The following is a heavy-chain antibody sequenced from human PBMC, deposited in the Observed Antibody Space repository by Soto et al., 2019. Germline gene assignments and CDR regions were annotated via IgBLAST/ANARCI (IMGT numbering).Heavy chain of an antibody. CDR2: ISGSGSGI. D-gene: IGHD6-13*01. J-gene: IGHJ4*02. V-gene: IGHV3-11*01. Sequence: GGSLRLSCVASGFSFGDYYMTWIRQAPGKGLGFVSDISGSGSGIDYADSVKGRFTISRDNSKNSLYLQMNSLRAEDTAVYYCAKATLAAAGTNWGQGTLVTVSS. CDR1: GFSFGDYY. CDR3: AKATLAAAGTN.